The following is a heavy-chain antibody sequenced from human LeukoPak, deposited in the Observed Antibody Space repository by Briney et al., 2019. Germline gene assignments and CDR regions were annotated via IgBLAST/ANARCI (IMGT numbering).Heavy chain of an antibody. D-gene: IGHD2-2*01. CDR3: ATAAYNAFDI. CDR2: VDPEDGET. Sequence: GASVKVSCKVSGYTFTDYYMHWVQQAPGKGLEWMGLVDPEDGETIYAEKFQGRVTITADTSTDTAYMELSSLRSEDTAVYYCATAAYNAFDIWGQGTMVTVSS. V-gene: IGHV1-69-2*01. J-gene: IGHJ3*02. CDR1: GYTFTDYY.